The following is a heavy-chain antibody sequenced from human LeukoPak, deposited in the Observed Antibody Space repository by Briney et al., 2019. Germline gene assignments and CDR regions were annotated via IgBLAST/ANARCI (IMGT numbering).Heavy chain of an antibody. J-gene: IGHJ4*02. D-gene: IGHD2-15*01. CDR2: ISAYNGNT. CDR1: GYTFTSYG. Sequence: ASVKVSCKASGYTFTSYGISWVRQAPGQGLEWMGWISAYNGNTNYAQKFQGRVTMTRDTSTSTVYMELSSLRSEDTAVYYCASSGIVVVVAALDYWGQGTLVTVSS. CDR3: ASSGIVVVVAALDY. V-gene: IGHV1-18*01.